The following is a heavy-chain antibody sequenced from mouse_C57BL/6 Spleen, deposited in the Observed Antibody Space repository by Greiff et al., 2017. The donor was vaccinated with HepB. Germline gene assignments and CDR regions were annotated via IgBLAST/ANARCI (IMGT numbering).Heavy chain of an antibody. CDR2: IYPGSGNT. J-gene: IGHJ3*01. CDR1: GYSFTSYY. CDR3: ARSLDDGYPFAY. V-gene: IGHV1-66*01. Sequence: QVQLQQSGPELVKPGASVKISCKASGYSFTSYYIHWVKQRPGQGLEWIGWIYPGSGNTKYNEKFKGKATLPAETSSSTAYMQLSSLTSEDSAVYYCARSLDDGYPFAYWGQGTLVTVSA. D-gene: IGHD2-3*01.